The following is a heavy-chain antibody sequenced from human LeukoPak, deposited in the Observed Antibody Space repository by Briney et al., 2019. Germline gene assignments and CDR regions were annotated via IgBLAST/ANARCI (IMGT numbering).Heavy chain of an antibody. CDR2: IKTKTDGDRT. CDR1: GFTFSNAW. D-gene: IGHD3-16*01. V-gene: IGHV3-15*01. J-gene: IGHJ4*02. CDR3: VGGPARIHY. Sequence: PGEPLRLSCVVSGFTFSNAWMSWIRQAPGKGLEWVGRIKTKTDGDRTDYAAPVEGRFTISRDDSKNTLSLQMNSLKTEDTAVYYCVGGPARIHYWGQGTLVTVSS.